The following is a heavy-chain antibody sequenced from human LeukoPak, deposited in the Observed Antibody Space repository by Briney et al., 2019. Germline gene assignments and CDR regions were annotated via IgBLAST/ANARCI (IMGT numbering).Heavy chain of an antibody. CDR3: ARGHYCDSSGYYLY. J-gene: IGHJ4*02. V-gene: IGHV1-18*04. Sequence: ASVKVSCKASGYTFTSYYMHWVRQAPGQGLEWMGWISAYNGDTNYAQNLQGRVTMTTDTSTSTAYMELRSLRSDDTAVYYCARGHYCDSSGYYLYWGQGTLVTVSS. D-gene: IGHD3-22*01. CDR1: GYTFTSYY. CDR2: ISAYNGDT.